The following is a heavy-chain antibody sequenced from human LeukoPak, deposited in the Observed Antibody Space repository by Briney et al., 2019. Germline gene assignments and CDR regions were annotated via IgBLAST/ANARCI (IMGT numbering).Heavy chain of an antibody. CDR3: ARLTPYYYYYMDV. CDR1: GGSISSSSYY. CDR2: IYYSGST. D-gene: IGHD4-23*01. V-gene: IGHV4-39*01. J-gene: IGHJ6*03. Sequence: SETLSLTCTVSGGSISSSSYYWGWIRQPPGEGLEWIGSIYYSGSTYYNPSLKSRVTISVDTSKNQFSLKLSSVTAADTAVYYCARLTPYYYYYMDVWGKGTTVTVSS.